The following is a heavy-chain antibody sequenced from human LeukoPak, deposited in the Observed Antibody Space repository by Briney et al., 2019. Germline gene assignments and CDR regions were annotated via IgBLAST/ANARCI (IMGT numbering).Heavy chain of an antibody. V-gene: IGHV4-4*07. CDR3: ARGASRLLWFGESYYFDY. CDR1: GGSISSYY. J-gene: IGHJ4*02. D-gene: IGHD3-10*01. CDR2: IYTSGST. Sequence: SETLSLTCTVSGGSISSYYWSWIRQPAGKGLEWIGRIYTSGSTNYNPSLKSRVTMSVDTSKNQFSLKLSSVTAADTAVYYCARGASRLLWFGESYYFDYWGQGTLVTVSS.